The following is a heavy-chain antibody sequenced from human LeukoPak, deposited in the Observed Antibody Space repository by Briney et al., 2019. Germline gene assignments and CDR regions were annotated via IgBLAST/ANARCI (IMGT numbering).Heavy chain of an antibody. CDR1: GFTFSSYG. CDR3: AKDRCSSTSCHFDY. CDR2: IRYDGSNK. J-gene: IGHJ4*02. V-gene: IGHV3-30*02. Sequence: EGSLRLSCAASGFTFSSYGMHWVRQAPGKGLEWVAFIRYDGSNKYYADSVKGRFTISRDNSKNTLYLQMNSLRAEDTAVYYCAKDRCSSTSCHFDYWGQGTLVTVSS. D-gene: IGHD2-2*01.